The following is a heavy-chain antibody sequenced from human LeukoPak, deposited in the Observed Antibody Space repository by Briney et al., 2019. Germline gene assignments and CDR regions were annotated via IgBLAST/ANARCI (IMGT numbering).Heavy chain of an antibody. CDR2: ISWDGGST. Sequence: GGSLRLSCAASGFTFDDYAMHWVRHAPGKGLEWVSLISWDGGSTYYADSVKGRFTISRDNSKNSLYLQMNSLRAEDTALYYCAKDMAAYYYASGNIDYWGQGTLVTVSS. D-gene: IGHD3-10*01. CDR3: AKDMAAYYYASGNIDY. J-gene: IGHJ4*02. CDR1: GFTFDDYA. V-gene: IGHV3-43D*03.